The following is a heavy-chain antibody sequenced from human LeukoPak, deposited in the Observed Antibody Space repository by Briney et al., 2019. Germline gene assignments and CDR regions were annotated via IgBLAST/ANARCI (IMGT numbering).Heavy chain of an antibody. CDR2: IYSGGST. D-gene: IGHD3-22*01. CDR1: GFTVSSNY. Sequence: GGSLRLSCAASGFTVSSNYMSWVRQAPGKGLEWVSIIYSGGSTYYADSVKGRFTISSDDSKNTLYLQMNSLRAEDTAVYYCARWGGYYFINWFDPWGQGTLVTVSS. CDR3: ARWGGYYFINWFDP. J-gene: IGHJ5*02. V-gene: IGHV3-53*01.